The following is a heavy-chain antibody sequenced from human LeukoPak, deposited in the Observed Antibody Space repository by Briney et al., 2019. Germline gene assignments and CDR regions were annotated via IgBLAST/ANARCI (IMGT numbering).Heavy chain of an antibody. V-gene: IGHV3-30*02. CDR3: ARGLINRVGYDF. CDR1: GFTFSSFG. CDR2: IDYDVSNK. J-gene: IGHJ4*02. Sequence: PGGSLTLSCAASGFTFSSFGMQWVRQAPGKGLEWVAFIDYDVSNKHHRDSVKGRFTISRDNAKSTLYLQMNTLRAEDTAVYYCARGLINRVGYDFGGQGTLVTVSS. D-gene: IGHD3/OR15-3a*01.